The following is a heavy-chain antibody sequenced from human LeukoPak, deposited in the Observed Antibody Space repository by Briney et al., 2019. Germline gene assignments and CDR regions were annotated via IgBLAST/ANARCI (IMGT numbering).Heavy chain of an antibody. Sequence: PGGSLRLSCAASGCTFSSYAMHWVRQAPGKGLEGVAVISYDGSNKYYADSMKGRFTISRDNSKNTLYLQMNSLRAEDTAVYYCAKDGYPSDPDYGGLNDAFDIWGQGTMVTVSS. D-gene: IGHD4-23*01. CDR3: AKDGYPSDPDYGGLNDAFDI. CDR1: GCTFSSYA. CDR2: ISYDGSNK. J-gene: IGHJ3*02. V-gene: IGHV3-30-3*01.